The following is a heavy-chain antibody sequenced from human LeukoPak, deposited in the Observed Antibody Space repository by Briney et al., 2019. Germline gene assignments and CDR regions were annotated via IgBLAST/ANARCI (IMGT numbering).Heavy chain of an antibody. J-gene: IGHJ4*02. CDR2: ISSSSSTI. Sequence: GGSLRLSCAASGFTFSSYSMNWVCHAPGKGLERVSYISSSSSTIYYADSVKGRFTISRDNAKNSLYLQMNSLRDEDTAVYYCARDLYGSGSLYDYWGQGTLVTVSS. CDR1: GFTFSSYS. D-gene: IGHD3-10*01. V-gene: IGHV3-48*02. CDR3: ARDLYGSGSLYDY.